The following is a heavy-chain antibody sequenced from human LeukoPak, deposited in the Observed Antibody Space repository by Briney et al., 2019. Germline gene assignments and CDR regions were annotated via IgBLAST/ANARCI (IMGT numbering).Heavy chain of an antibody. V-gene: IGHV3-66*01. J-gene: IGHJ4*02. D-gene: IGHD1-1*01. Sequence: GGSLRLSCAASGFSVSRNYMTWVRQAPGEGLEWVSLIYSGGSTSYADSVKGRFTISRDNSKNTLYLQMNSLSAEDTAVYYCARKTDHQTGGDDWGQGTLVTVSS. CDR2: IYSGGST. CDR3: ARKTDHQTGGDD. CDR1: GFSVSRNY.